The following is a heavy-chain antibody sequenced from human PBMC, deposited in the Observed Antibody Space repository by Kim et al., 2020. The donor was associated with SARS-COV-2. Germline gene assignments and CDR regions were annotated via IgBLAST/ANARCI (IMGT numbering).Heavy chain of an antibody. D-gene: IGHD3-3*01. CDR3: RGDFWSGPYGMDV. V-gene: IGHV3-30*02. Sequence: YADSVKGRFTISRDNSKNTLCLQMNSLRAEDTAVYYCRGDFWSGPYGMDVWGQGTTVTVSS. J-gene: IGHJ6*02.